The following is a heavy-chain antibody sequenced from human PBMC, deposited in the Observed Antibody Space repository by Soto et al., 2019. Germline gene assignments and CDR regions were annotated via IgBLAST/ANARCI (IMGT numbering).Heavy chain of an antibody. CDR2: INAGNGNT. CDR1: GYTFSSYA. D-gene: IGHD3-22*01. J-gene: IGHJ4*02. Sequence: SGYTFSSYAIQWVRQAPGQRLEWMGWINAGNGNTKYSQKFQGRVTITRDTSANTAYMELSSLRSEDTAVYYCARDPNDSSGYPDYYFDYWGQGTLVTVSS. V-gene: IGHV1-3*01. CDR3: ARDPNDSSGYPDYYFDY.